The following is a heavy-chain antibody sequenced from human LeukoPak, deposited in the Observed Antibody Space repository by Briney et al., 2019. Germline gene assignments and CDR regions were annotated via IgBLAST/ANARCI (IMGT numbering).Heavy chain of an antibody. V-gene: IGHV4-39*01. CDR1: GGSISSSSYY. Sequence: KPSETLSLTCTVPGGSISSSSYYWGWIRQPPGKGLEWIGSIYYSGSTYYNPSLKSRVTISVDTSKNQFSLKLSSVTAADTAVYYCATLPTTVTSREFDYWGQGTLVTVSS. J-gene: IGHJ4*02. CDR3: ATLPTTVTSREFDY. CDR2: IYYSGST. D-gene: IGHD4-17*01.